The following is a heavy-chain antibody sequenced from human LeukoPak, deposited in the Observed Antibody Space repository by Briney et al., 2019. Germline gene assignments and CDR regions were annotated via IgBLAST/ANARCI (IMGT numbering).Heavy chain of an antibody. D-gene: IGHD4-11*01. J-gene: IGHJ4*01. Sequence: GGSLRLSCAASGFIFSHHGMHWVRQAPGKGLEWVAVIWSDGTNRFYADSVKGRFTTSRDNSQNTVFLQMNSLTVKDTATYYCARDAQRGFDYSNSLKNWGHGTLVTVSS. CDR3: ARDAQRGFDYSNSLKN. CDR2: IWSDGTNR. CDR1: GFIFSHHG. V-gene: IGHV3-33*01.